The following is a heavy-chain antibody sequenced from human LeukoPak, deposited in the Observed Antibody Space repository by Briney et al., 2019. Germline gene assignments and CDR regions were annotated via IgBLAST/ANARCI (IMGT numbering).Heavy chain of an antibody. V-gene: IGHV1-69*05. Sequence: GASVKVSCKASGGTFSSYAISWVRQAPGQGLEWMGGIIPIFGTANYAQKLQGRVTITTDEYTRTASMELSSLRSEDTAVYYCARGEYSSSWLHYYYYYMDVWGKGTTVTVSS. CDR3: ARGEYSSSWLHYYYYYMDV. D-gene: IGHD6-13*01. CDR2: IIPIFGTA. J-gene: IGHJ6*03. CDR1: GGTFSSYA.